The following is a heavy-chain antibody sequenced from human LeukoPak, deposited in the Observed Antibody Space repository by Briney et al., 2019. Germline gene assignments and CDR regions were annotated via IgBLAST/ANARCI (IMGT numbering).Heavy chain of an antibody. CDR1: GGSISSYY. D-gene: IGHD5-24*01. J-gene: IGHJ4*02. CDR3: ASDGDGSGVAKY. CDR2: IYYSGST. Sequence: PSETLSLTCTVSGGSISSYYWSWIRQPPGKGLEWIGYIYYSGSTNYNPSLKSRVTISVDTSKNQFSLKLCSVTAADTAVYYCASDGDGSGVAKYWGQGTLVAVSS. V-gene: IGHV4-59*01.